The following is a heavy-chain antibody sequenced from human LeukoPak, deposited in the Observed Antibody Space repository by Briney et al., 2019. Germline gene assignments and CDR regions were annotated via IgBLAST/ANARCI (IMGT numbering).Heavy chain of an antibody. V-gene: IGHV3-23*01. CDR2: INDNGGSA. J-gene: IGHJ6*03. CDR1: GFAFSGYA. Sequence: GGSLRLSCAASGFAFSGYAMSWVRQAPGKGLDWVSLINDNGGSAKYADSVKGRFTISRDNSKNTVFLQMNSLRAEDTAVYYCAKQRSGLSPGSYYYYMDVWGKGTTVTVSS. D-gene: IGHD3-3*01. CDR3: AKQRSGLSPGSYYYYMDV.